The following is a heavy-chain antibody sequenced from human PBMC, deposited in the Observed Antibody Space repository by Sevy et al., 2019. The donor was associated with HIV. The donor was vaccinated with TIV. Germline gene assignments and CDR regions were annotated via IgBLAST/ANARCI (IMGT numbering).Heavy chain of an antibody. J-gene: IGHJ4*02. V-gene: IGHV3-53*01. CDR2: IYSGGNT. CDR1: GFTVSSNC. CDR3: AMWYNSGWSPAY. D-gene: IGHD6-19*01. Sequence: GGSLRLSCAASGFTVSSNCMSWVRQTPGKGLEWVSVIYSGGNTHYADSMKGRFTISRDNSKNTLYLQMNSLRDEDTAVYYCAMWYNSGWSPAYWGQGTLVTVSS.